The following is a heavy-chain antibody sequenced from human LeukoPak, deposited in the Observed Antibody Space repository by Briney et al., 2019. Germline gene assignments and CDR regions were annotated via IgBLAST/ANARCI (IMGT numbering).Heavy chain of an antibody. D-gene: IGHD5/OR15-5a*01. CDR2: INSDGRST. Sequence: GGSLRLSCATSGFTFSNYWMHWVRQAPGKGLVWVSRINSDGRSTSYADSVKGRFTISRDNAKNTLYLQMNSLRDEDTAVYYCARDLYDVGAFDIWGQGTMVTVSS. J-gene: IGHJ3*02. CDR3: ARDLYDVGAFDI. CDR1: GFTFSNYW. V-gene: IGHV3-74*01.